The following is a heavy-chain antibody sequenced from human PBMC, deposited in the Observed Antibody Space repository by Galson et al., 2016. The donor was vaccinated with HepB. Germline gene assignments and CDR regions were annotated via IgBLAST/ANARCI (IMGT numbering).Heavy chain of an antibody. CDR2: IDWDDDK. D-gene: IGHD3-22*01. CDR3: ARIPAYYDSSAYFPAYYSYYGMDV. CDR1: GFSLSTSGMC. V-gene: IGHV2-70*01. Sequence: PALVKPTQTLTLTCTFSGFSLSTSGMCVSWIRQPPGKALEWLALIDWDDDKYYSTSLKTRLTISKDTSKNQVVLTMTNMDPVDTATYYCARIPAYYDSSAYFPAYYSYYGMDVWGQGTTVTVSS. J-gene: IGHJ6*02.